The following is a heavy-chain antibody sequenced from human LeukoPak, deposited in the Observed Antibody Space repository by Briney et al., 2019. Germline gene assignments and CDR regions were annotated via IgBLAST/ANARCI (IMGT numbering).Heavy chain of an antibody. CDR1: GFSFGTYV. Sequence: HPGGSLRLSCGGSGFSFGTYVINWVRQAPGKGLEWVSGISGSGGSRYFADSVKGRFVISRDNSKNTVYLQMNSLRAEDTALYYCAKSHNWNDVYYYYGMDVWGQGTTVTVSS. D-gene: IGHD1-1*01. J-gene: IGHJ6*02. CDR3: AKSHNWNDVYYYYGMDV. V-gene: IGHV3-23*01. CDR2: ISGSGGSR.